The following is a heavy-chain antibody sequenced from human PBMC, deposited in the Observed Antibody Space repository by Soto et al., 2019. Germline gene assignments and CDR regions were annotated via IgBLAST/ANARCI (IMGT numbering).Heavy chain of an antibody. CDR2: ISGSGGTT. J-gene: IGHJ4*02. CDR3: AKESANHFTYYFDH. V-gene: IGHV3-23*01. CDR1: VFSFSTYA. D-gene: IGHD3-10*01. Sequence: WSLRLSCVGSVFSFSTYAMNCVRQARGQGLELVSGISGSGGTTFYADSVKGRFTISRDNSNNTLYLQMHSLGAGDSAIYYGAKESANHFTYYFDHWGQGTLVTVSS.